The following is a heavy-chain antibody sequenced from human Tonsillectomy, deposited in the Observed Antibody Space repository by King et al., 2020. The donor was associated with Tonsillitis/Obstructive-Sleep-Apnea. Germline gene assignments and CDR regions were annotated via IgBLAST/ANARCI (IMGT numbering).Heavy chain of an antibody. CDR2: ISSSMSDT. Sequence: VQLVESGGGLVKPGGSLRLSCAASGFTFSEYYMSWIRQAPGKGLEGVSYISSSMSDTKYADSVKGRFTLSRENAKNSLFLQMNSLRVEDTAVYYCARAPSLTSHPGAFDFWGQGTVVTVSS. V-gene: IGHV3-11*05. CDR3: ARAPSLTSHPGAFDF. J-gene: IGHJ3*01. CDR1: GFTFSEYY.